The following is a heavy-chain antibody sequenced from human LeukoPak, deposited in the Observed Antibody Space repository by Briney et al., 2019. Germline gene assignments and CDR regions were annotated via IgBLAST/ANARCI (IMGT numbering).Heavy chain of an antibody. CDR1: GFTVSSNY. CDR3: AREYYYGSGSNYYFDY. V-gene: IGHV3-66*01. D-gene: IGHD3-10*01. CDR2: IYSGGST. J-gene: IGHJ4*02. Sequence: GGSLRLSCAASGFTVSSNYMTWVRQAPGKGLEWVSVIYSGGSTYYADSVKGRFTISRDNSKNTLYLQMNSLRAEDTAVYYCAREYYYGSGSNYYFDYWGQGTLVAVSS.